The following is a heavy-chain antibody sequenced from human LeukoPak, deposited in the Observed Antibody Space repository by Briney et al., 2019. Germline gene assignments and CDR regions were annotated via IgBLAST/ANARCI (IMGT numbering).Heavy chain of an antibody. V-gene: IGHV1-18*01. CDR1: GYTFSSYG. J-gene: IGHJ1*01. Sequence: ASVKVSCKASGYTFSSYGISWVRQAPGQGLEWMGWISGYNAITETAQKVQCRLTLTTDTSTSTAYMELRTLRSDDTAVYYCAREAAYIHWHQASDIWGQGTLVTVSS. CDR3: AREAAYIHWHQASDI. D-gene: IGHD3-9*01. CDR2: ISGYNAIT.